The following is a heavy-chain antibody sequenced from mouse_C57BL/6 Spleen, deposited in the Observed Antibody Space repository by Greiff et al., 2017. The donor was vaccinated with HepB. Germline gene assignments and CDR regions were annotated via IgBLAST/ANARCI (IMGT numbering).Heavy chain of an antibody. V-gene: IGHV1-80*01. J-gene: IGHJ4*01. CDR3: AREGYYYAMDY. CDR2: IYPGDGDT. CDR1: GYAFSSYW. Sequence: VQLKESGAELVKPGASVKISCKASGYAFSSYWMNWVKQRPGKGLEWIGQIYPGDGDTNYNGKFKGKATLTADKSSSTAYMQLSSLTSEDSAVYFCAREGYYYAMDYWGQGTSVTVSS.